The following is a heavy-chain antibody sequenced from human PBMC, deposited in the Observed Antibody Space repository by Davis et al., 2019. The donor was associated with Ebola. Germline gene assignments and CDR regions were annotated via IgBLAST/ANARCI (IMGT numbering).Heavy chain of an antibody. CDR1: GYTFTSYY. Sequence: AASVKVSCKASGYTFTSYYMHWVRQAPGQGLEWMGIINPSGGSTSYAQKFQGRVTITRDTSASTDYMELSSLRSEDTAVYYCARWAGYGDYEHYYYYYGMDVWGQGTTVTVSS. D-gene: IGHD4-17*01. CDR3: ARWAGYGDYEHYYYYYGMDV. V-gene: IGHV1-46*01. J-gene: IGHJ6*02. CDR2: INPSGGST.